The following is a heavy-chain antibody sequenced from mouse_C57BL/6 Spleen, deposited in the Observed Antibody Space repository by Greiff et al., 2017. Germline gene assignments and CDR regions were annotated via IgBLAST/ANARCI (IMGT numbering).Heavy chain of an antibody. CDR2: IYPGDGDT. CDR3: ARKGGYDDWYFDV. D-gene: IGHD2-2*01. V-gene: IGHV1-80*01. CDR1: GYAFSSYW. J-gene: IGHJ1*03. Sequence: QVQLKESGAELVKPGASVKISCKASGYAFSSYWMNWVKQRPGKGLEWIGQIYPGDGDTNYNGKFKGKATLTADKSSSTAYMQLSSLTSEDSAVYFCARKGGYDDWYFDVWGTGTTVTVSS.